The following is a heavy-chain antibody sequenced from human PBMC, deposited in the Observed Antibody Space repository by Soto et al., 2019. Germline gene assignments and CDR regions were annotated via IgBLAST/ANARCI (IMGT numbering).Heavy chain of an antibody. J-gene: IGHJ5*02. D-gene: IGHD1-7*01. CDR2: INPNSGGT. CDR1: GYTFTGYY. V-gene: IGHV1-2*02. Sequence: ASVKVSCKVSGYTFTGYYMHWVRQAPGQGLEWMGWINPNSGGTNYAQKFQGRVTMTRDTSISTAYMELSRLRSDDTAVYYCARDRTGTTFWFDPWGQGTLVTVSS. CDR3: ARDRTGTTFWFDP.